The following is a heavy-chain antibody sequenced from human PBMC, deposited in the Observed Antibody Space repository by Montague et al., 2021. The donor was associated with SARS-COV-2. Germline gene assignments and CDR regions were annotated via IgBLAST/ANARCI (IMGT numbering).Heavy chain of an antibody. Sequence: TLSLTCIVTSDSISSGGYYWSWLRQHPGKRLEWIGYIYYSGNTYYNPSLKSRVTMSVDTTKNQFSLTLNSVTAADTAVYYCARGPSRLATQEFYFGYWGQGTLVSVSS. CDR3: ARGPSRLATQEFYFGY. V-gene: IGHV4-31*03. J-gene: IGHJ4*02. D-gene: IGHD5-24*01. CDR1: SDSISSGGYY. CDR2: IYYSGNT.